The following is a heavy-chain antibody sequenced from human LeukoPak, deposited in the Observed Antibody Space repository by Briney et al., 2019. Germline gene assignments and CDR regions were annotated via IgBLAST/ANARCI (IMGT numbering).Heavy chain of an antibody. Sequence: GGSLRLSRAASGFFVSNAWMTWVRQAPGKGLEWVGRIRSKTDGGTTDYAAPVKGRFTISRDDSNNTLYLQMNSLKTEDTAVYYCTTGIRGDWGQGTLVTVSS. D-gene: IGHD2/OR15-2a*01. CDR1: GFFVSNAW. V-gene: IGHV3-15*01. J-gene: IGHJ4*02. CDR2: IRSKTDGGTT. CDR3: TTGIRGD.